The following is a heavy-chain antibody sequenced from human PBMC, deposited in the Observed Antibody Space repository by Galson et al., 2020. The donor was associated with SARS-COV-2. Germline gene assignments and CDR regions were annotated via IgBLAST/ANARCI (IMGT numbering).Heavy chain of an antibody. Sequence: GGSLRLSCAASGFTFSNYAMNWVRQAPGKGLECVATVSSNGGTTHYANSVKGRFIISRDNSKSTLYLQMGSLRTEDMGVYYCARGRIPGGNYVSRFFDVWGRGTLVTVSS. CDR1: GFTFSNYA. CDR3: ARGRIPGGNYVSRFFDV. J-gene: IGHJ2*01. D-gene: IGHD3-10*02. CDR2: VSSNGGTT. V-gene: IGHV3-64*01.